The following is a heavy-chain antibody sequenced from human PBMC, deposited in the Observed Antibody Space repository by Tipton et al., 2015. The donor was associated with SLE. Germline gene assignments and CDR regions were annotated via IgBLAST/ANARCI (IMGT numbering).Heavy chain of an antibody. Sequence: SLRLSCAASGFTFGIYTMTWVRQAPGKGLEWVSVIYSGSSSTYYADSVKGRFTISRDNSKNTLYLQMNSLRAEDTAVYYCAKDPGFRLGYYCMDVWGNGTTVIVSS. CDR3: AKDPGFRLGYYCMDV. CDR1: GFTFGIYT. V-gene: IGHV3-23*03. D-gene: IGHD3-9*01. J-gene: IGHJ6*03. CDR2: IYSGSSST.